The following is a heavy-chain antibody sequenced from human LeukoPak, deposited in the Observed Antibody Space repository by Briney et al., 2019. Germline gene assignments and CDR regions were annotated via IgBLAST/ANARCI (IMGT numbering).Heavy chain of an antibody. D-gene: IGHD3-22*01. J-gene: IGHJ4*02. CDR1: RFTFTSAP. CDR3: ATKTPGNYPYDY. Sequence: GGSLRLSCVLSRFTFTSAPMNWVRQAPGKGREGVSTSCTDGDTYYADSVKGRFTISRDNSKNTVHLQMTSLRVEDTAVYYCATKTPGNYPYDYWGQGTLVIVSP. V-gene: IGHV3-23*01. CDR2: SCTDGDT.